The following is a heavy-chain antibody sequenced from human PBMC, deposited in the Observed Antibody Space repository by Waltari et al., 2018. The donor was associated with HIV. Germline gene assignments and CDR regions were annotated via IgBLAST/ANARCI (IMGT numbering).Heavy chain of an antibody. J-gene: IGHJ4*02. CDR3: ARDGRDSSGYYRSY. CDR2: IYSGGST. V-gene: IGHV3-53*02. Sequence: EVQLVETGGGLIQPGGSLRLSCAASGFTVSSNYMSWVRQAPGKGREWVSVIYSGGSTYYADSVKGRFTISRDNSKNTLYLQMNSLRAEDTAVYYCARDGRDSSGYYRSYWGQGTLVTVSS. CDR1: GFTVSSNY. D-gene: IGHD3-22*01.